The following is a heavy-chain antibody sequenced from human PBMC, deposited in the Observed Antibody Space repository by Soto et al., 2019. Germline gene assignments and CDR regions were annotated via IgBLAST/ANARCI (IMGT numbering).Heavy chain of an antibody. CDR3: ASSWIEDYYYGMDV. D-gene: IGHD5-12*01. CDR2: IYSGGST. Sequence: GGSLRLSCAASGFTVSSNYMSWVRQAPGKGLEWVSVIYSGGSTYYADSVKDRFTISRDNSKNTLYLQMNSLRAEDTAVYYCASSWIEDYYYGMDVWGQGTTVTVSS. J-gene: IGHJ6*02. V-gene: IGHV3-66*01. CDR1: GFTVSSNY.